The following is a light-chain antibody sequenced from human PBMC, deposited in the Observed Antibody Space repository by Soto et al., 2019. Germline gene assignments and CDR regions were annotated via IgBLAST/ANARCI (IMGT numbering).Light chain of an antibody. Sequence: QSALTQPASVSGSPGQSITISCTGTSSDVGGYNYVSWYQQHPGKAPKLMIYEVSNRPSGVSNRFSGSKSGNTASLTISGLQAEDEADYYCSSYTSSSTSWVFGGGTNLTVL. CDR3: SSYTSSSTSWV. V-gene: IGLV2-14*01. CDR1: SSDVGGYNY. CDR2: EVS. J-gene: IGLJ3*02.